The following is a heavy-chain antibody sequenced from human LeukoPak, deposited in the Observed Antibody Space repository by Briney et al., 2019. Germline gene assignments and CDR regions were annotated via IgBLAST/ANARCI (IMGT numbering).Heavy chain of an antibody. V-gene: IGHV3-7*01. CDR1: GFTLRSYW. CDR2: IKEDGSEK. Sequence: GGSLRLSCAASGFTLRSYWMGWVRQAPGKGLEWVANIKEDGSEKNYVDSVKGRFTISRDNAKNSLYLQMNSLRVDDTAVYYCARDGDGYGDYYDYWGQGTLVTVSS. J-gene: IGHJ4*02. CDR3: ARDGDGYGDYYDY. D-gene: IGHD5-24*01.